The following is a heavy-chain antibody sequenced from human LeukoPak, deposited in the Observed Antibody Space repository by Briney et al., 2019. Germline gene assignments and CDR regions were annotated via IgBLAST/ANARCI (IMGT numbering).Heavy chain of an antibody. J-gene: IGHJ4*02. CDR3: ARDGRIDGYNWDYFDY. Sequence: AGSLRLSCAASGLTPSSYSMHCVRHAQGKRLQRVAVISYDGSNNYYSDSVKGRFTISRDNSKNTLYLQMNSLRAEDTAVYYCARDGRIDGYNWDYFDYWGQGTLVTASS. V-gene: IGHV3-30-3*01. CDR2: ISYDGSNN. D-gene: IGHD5-24*01. CDR1: GLTPSSYS.